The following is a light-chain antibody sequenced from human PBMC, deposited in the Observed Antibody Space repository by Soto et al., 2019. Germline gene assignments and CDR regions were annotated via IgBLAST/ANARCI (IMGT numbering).Light chain of an antibody. CDR3: QQYNDWPRT. CDR1: HSVSSN. V-gene: IGKV3-15*01. CDR2: GVS. J-gene: IGKJ1*01. Sequence: EIVMTQSPATLSVSPGERATLYCRASHSVSSNVAWYQHRPGQAPRLLIYGVSTRATGIPARFSGSGSETEFTLIISSLQSEDFAVYYCQQYNDWPRTFGKGTKVDIK.